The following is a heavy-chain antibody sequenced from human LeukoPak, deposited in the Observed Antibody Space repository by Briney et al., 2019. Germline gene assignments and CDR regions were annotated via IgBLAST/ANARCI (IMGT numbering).Heavy chain of an antibody. V-gene: IGHV3-30*04. D-gene: IGHD5-18*01. Sequence: PGGSLRLSCAASGFTFSSYAMHWVRQAPGKGLEWVAVISYDGSNKYYADSVKGRFTISRDNSKNTLYLQMNSLRAEDTAVYYCAKNRRDTAMVSGFDYWGQGTLVTVSS. J-gene: IGHJ4*02. CDR3: AKNRRDTAMVSGFDY. CDR2: ISYDGSNK. CDR1: GFTFSSYA.